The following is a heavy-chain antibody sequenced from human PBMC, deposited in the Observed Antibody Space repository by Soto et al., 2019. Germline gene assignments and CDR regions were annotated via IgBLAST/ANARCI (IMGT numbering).Heavy chain of an antibody. CDR2: IYYSGST. V-gene: IGHV4-39*01. J-gene: IGHJ3*02. CDR1: GGSISSSSYY. D-gene: IGHD4-17*01. CDR3: ARRDDDYGDYPGAFDI. Sequence: QLQLQESGPGLVKPSETLPLTCTVSGGSISSSSYYWGWIRQPPGKGLEWIGSIYYSGSTYYNPSLKSRVTISVDTSKNQISLKLSSVTAADTAVYSCARRDDDYGDYPGAFDIWGQGTMDTVSS.